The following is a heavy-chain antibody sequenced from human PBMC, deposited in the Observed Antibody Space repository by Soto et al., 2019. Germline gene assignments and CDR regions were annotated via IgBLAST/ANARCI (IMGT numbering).Heavy chain of an antibody. D-gene: IGHD6-19*01. V-gene: IGHV4-39*01. CDR3: ARTPIEQGQWLVL. Sequence: QLQLQESGPGLVKPSETLSLTCTVSGGSISSSSYYWGWIRQPPGKGLEWIGSIYYSGSTYYNPSLKSRVTISVDTSKTQFSLKLSSVTAADTAVYYGARTPIEQGQWLVLWGQGTLVTVSS. CDR2: IYYSGST. J-gene: IGHJ4*02. CDR1: GGSISSSSYY.